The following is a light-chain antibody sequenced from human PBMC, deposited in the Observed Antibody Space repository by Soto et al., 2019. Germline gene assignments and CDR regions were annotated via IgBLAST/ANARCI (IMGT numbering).Light chain of an antibody. CDR3: QQYYITPLT. Sequence: DIVMTQSPDSLTVSLGERATINCKSSQSILYSSTNNNYLAWYQQKPGQPPKLLIYWASTRESGVPDRFSGGGSGTDFTLTISSLQAEDVAIYYCQQYYITPLTFGGGTKVEIK. J-gene: IGKJ4*01. CDR1: QSILYSSTNNNY. V-gene: IGKV4-1*01. CDR2: WAS.